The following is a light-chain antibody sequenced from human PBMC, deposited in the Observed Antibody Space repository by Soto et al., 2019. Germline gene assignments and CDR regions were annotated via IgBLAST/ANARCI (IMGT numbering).Light chain of an antibody. V-gene: IGKV1-5*01. CDR2: HAS. CDR1: QNINTW. J-gene: IGKJ4*02. CDR3: QHYQSFST. Sequence: DIQMTQSPSTLSAYVGDRVTITCRASQNINTWVAWYQQKPGHAPKLLMYHASSLEGGVASRFSGSGSGTEFTLSISSLQPDDFATYFCQHYQSFSTCAGGTKAEV.